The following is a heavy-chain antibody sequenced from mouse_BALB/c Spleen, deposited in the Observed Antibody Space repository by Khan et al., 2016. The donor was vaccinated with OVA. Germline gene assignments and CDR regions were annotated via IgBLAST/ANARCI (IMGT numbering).Heavy chain of an antibody. V-gene: IGHV3-2*02. CDR1: GYSITSDYA. J-gene: IGHJ2*01. Sequence: EVQLQESGPGLVKPSQSLSLTCTVTGYSITSDYAWNRIRQFPGNKLEWMGYISYSGSTSYNPSLKSRISITRDTSKNQFFLQLNSVTTEDTATDYCERSIRANWGQGTTLTVSS. CDR2: ISYSGST. CDR3: ERSIRAN. D-gene: IGHD3-3*01.